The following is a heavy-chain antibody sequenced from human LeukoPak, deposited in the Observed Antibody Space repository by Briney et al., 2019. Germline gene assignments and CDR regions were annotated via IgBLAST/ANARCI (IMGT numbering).Heavy chain of an antibody. D-gene: IGHD3-16*01. CDR3: ATISSPYYFDC. V-gene: IGHV3-23*01. J-gene: IGHJ4*02. Sequence: AGGSLRLSCAASGFTFSSHAMSWVRQAPGKGLEWVSIISGSGGTTYYADSVKDQFTISRDNSKNTLYLQMNSLRADDTAVYYCATISSPYYFDCWGQGTLVTVSS. CDR1: GFTFSSHA. CDR2: ISGSGGTT.